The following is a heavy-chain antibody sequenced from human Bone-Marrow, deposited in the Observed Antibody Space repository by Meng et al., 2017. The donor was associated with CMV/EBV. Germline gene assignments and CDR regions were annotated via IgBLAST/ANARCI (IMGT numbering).Heavy chain of an antibody. CDR1: GGSFSGYY. Sequence: SETLSLTCAVYGGSFSGYYWSWIRQPPGKGLEWIGEINHSGSTNYNPSLKSRVTISGDTSKNQFSLRLTSVTAADTAVYYCAIGRYCSGGSCYSEDYWGQGQLVPVAS. V-gene: IGHV4-34*01. CDR3: AIGRYCSGGSCYSEDY. D-gene: IGHD2-15*01. CDR2: INHSGST. J-gene: IGHJ4*02.